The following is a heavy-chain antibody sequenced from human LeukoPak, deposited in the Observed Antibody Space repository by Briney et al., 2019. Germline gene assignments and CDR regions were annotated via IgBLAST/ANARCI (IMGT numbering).Heavy chain of an antibody. V-gene: IGHV4-39*07. J-gene: IGHJ6*03. CDR3: ARGRGRHYYYYYWDV. Sequence: SETLSLTCTDSGGSIGSSSYYWGWIRQPPGNGLEWVGSIYYAGSTHYSPSLKSRVTMSVETSKNEFSVKMTSVTAAGKAVYYCARGRGRHYYYYYWDVWAKGTRVTVSS. CDR1: GGSIGSSSYY. CDR2: IYYAGST. D-gene: IGHD3-16*01.